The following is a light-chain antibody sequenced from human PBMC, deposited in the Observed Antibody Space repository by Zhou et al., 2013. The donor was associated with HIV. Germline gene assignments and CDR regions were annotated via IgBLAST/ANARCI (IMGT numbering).Light chain of an antibody. CDR1: QGISNF. V-gene: IGKV1-27*01. Sequence: DIQMTQSPSSLSASVGDRVIIICRASQGISNFLAWYQQKPGKVPKVLIYDAATLHSGVPSRFSGRGSGTGFTLTISSLEPEDSAVYYCQQRDNWPITFGQGTRLEI. J-gene: IGKJ5*01. CDR3: QQRDNWPIT. CDR2: DAA.